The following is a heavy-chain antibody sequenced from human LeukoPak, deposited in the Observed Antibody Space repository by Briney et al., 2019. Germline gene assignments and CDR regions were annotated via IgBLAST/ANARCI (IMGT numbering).Heavy chain of an antibody. CDR2: IRQDGSEK. D-gene: IGHD2-2*01. J-gene: IGHJ4*02. CDR3: ARGWGRASCPYYFES. Sequence: GGSLRLSCASSGFSFSSYWMSWVRQAPGKGLEWVATIRQDGSEKHYVDSVKGRFTISRDNAENSLYLQMNSLRADDTAVYYCARGWGRASCPYYFESWGQGTLVPVSS. CDR1: GFSFSSYW. V-gene: IGHV3-7*03.